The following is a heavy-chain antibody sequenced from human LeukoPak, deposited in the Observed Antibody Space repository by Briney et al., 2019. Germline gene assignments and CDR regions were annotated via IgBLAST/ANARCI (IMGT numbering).Heavy chain of an antibody. J-gene: IGHJ5*02. D-gene: IGHD3-22*01. CDR2: IYSGGST. V-gene: IGHV3-66*02. Sequence: GGSLRLSCAASGFTVSSNYMSWVRQAPGKGLEWVSVIYSGGSTYYADSVKGRFTISRDNSKNTLYLQMNSLRAEDTAVYYCASYDSSGLNWSAPWGQGTLVTVSS. CDR3: ASYDSSGLNWSAP. CDR1: GFTVSSNY.